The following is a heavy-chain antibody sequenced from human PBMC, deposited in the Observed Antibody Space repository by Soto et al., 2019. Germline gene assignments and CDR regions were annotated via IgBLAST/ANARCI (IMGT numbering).Heavy chain of an antibody. J-gene: IGHJ6*03. CDR3: ARALTTVKFSYYYYYYMDV. CDR2: IYYSGST. V-gene: IGHV4-59*01. Sequence: SETLSLTCTVSGGSISSYYWSWIRQPPGKGLEWIGYIYYSGSTNYNPSLKSRVTISVDTSKNQFSLKLSSVTAADTAVYYCARALTTVKFSYYYYYYMDVWGKGTTVTVSS. D-gene: IGHD4-4*01. CDR1: GGSISSYY.